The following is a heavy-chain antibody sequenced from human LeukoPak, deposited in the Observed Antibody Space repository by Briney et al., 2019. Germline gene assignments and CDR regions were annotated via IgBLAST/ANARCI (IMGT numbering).Heavy chain of an antibody. D-gene: IGHD4-17*01. CDR1: GFTFSSYG. CDR3: ASENGDYYLDY. CDR2: ISYDGSNK. V-gene: IGHV3-30*03. Sequence: GGSLRLSCAASGFTFSSYGMHWVRQAPGKGLEWVAVISYDGSNKYYADSVKGRFTISRDNSKNTLYLQMNSLRAEDTAVYYCASENGDYYLDYWGQGTLVTVSS. J-gene: IGHJ4*02.